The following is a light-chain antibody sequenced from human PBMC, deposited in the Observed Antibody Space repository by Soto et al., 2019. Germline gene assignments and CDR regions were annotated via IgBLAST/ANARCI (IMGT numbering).Light chain of an antibody. CDR1: QSAGGY. CDR2: DAS. V-gene: IGKV3-11*01. Sequence: LTQSPATLSLSPGERATLACRASQSAGGYLAWYQQRPGQAPRVLIYDASNRATGIPVRFSGSGSGTDFTLTISSLEPEGFAVYYCQQRSNWLLTFGGGTKVDIK. J-gene: IGKJ4*01. CDR3: QQRSNWLLT.